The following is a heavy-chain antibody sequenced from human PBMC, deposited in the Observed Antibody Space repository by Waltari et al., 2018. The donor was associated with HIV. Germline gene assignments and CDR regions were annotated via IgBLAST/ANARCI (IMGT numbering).Heavy chain of an antibody. CDR3: ARHFRYSSSSDWFDP. V-gene: IGHV5-51*01. CDR1: GYSFTSYW. J-gene: IGHJ5*02. D-gene: IGHD6-6*01. Sequence: EVQLVQSGAEVKKPGESLKISCKGSGYSFTSYWIGWVRQMPGKGLEWMGIIYPGDSATSYSPSVQGQVTISADKSIITAYRQWSSLKASDTAMYYCARHFRYSSSSDWFDPWGQGTLVTVSS. CDR2: IYPGDSAT.